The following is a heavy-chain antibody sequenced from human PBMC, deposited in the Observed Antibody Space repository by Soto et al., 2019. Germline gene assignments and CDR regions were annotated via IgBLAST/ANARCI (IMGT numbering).Heavy chain of an antibody. CDR2: ISSSGSTI. CDR1: GFTFSSYE. CDR3: ARGRSYDSSGYARRAAFDI. V-gene: IGHV3-48*03. Sequence: PGGSLRLSCAASGFTFSSYEMNWVRQAPGKGLEWVSYISSSGSTIYYADSVKGRFTISRDNAKNSLYLQMNSLRAEDTAVYYCARGRSYDSSGYARRAAFDIWGQGPMVTVSS. D-gene: IGHD3-22*01. J-gene: IGHJ3*02.